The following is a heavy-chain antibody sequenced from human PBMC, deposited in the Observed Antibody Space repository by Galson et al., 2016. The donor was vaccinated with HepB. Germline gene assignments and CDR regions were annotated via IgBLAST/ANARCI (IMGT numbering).Heavy chain of an antibody. CDR3: AKAATPVFYYHGMDV. Sequence: SLRLSCAASEFTFSSYAMSWVRQAPGKGLEWVSAIDSSGHSTYYTDSVTGRFTISRDNSKNTLYLQMNSLRYEDTAVYYCAKAATPVFYYHGMDVWGQGTTVTGPS. CDR1: EFTFSSYA. CDR2: IDSSGHST. V-gene: IGHV3-23*01. J-gene: IGHJ6*02.